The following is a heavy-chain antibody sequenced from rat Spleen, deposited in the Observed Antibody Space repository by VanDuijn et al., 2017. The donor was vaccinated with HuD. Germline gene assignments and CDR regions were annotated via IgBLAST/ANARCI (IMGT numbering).Heavy chain of an antibody. CDR2: ISPSGGTS. CDR1: GFSFSNYG. V-gene: IGHV5-19*01. D-gene: IGHD1-1*01. CDR3: ATDSTTVDYWYFDF. J-gene: IGHJ3*01. Sequence: EVQLVESGGGLVQPGRSLKLSCAASGFSFSNYGMHWIRQAPTKGLEWVASISPSGGTSYYRNSVKGRFTISRDNAKSPLYLQMDSLRSEDTANYYCATDSTTVDYWYFDFWGQGTLVTVSS.